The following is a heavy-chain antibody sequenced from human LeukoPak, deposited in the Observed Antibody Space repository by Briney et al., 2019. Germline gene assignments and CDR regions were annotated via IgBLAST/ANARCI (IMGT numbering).Heavy chain of an antibody. CDR2: ISSSGSTI. D-gene: IGHD2-8*01. V-gene: IGHV3-11*01. CDR1: GFTFSDYY. CDR3: ARDRYCTNGVCYDMDV. Sequence: GGSLRLSCAASGFTFSDYYMSWIRQAPGKGLEWVSYISSSGSTIYYADSVKGRFTISRDNAKNSLYLQMNSLRAEDTAVYYCARDRYCTNGVCYDMDVWGKGTTVTVSS. J-gene: IGHJ6*03.